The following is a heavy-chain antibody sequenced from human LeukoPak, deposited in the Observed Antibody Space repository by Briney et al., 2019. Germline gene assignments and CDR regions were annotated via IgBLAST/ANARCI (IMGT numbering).Heavy chain of an antibody. Sequence: TSETLSLTCTVSGYSISSGYYWGWIRQPPGKGLEWIGSIYHSGSTYYNPSLKSRVTISVDTSKNQFSLKLSSVTAADTAVYYCSRAGDGYINAYWGQGTLVTVSS. CDR1: GYSISSGYY. J-gene: IGHJ4*02. D-gene: IGHD5-24*01. V-gene: IGHV4-38-2*02. CDR2: IYHSGST. CDR3: SRAGDGYINAY.